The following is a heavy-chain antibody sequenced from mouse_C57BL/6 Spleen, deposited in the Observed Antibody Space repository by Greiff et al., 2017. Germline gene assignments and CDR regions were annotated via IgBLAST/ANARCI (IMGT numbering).Heavy chain of an antibody. CDR2: IYPGDGDT. CDR1: GYAFSSSW. J-gene: IGHJ3*01. V-gene: IGHV1-82*01. CDR3: ARSGDYYGSSFAY. D-gene: IGHD1-1*01. Sequence: QVQLKESGPELVKPGASVKISCKASGYAFSSSWMNWVKQRPGKGLEWIGRIYPGDGDTNYNGKFKGKATLTADKSSSTAYMQLSSLTSKDSAVYFCARSGDYYGSSFAYWGQGTLVTVSA.